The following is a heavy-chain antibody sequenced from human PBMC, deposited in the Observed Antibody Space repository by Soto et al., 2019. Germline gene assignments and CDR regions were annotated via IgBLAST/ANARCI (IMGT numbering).Heavy chain of an antibody. CDR2: ITSKSTTI. J-gene: IGHJ4*02. Sequence: GGSLRLSCAASGFTFSSYSMNWVRQAPGKGLEWISYITSKSTTIKYADSVGGRFTVSRDNAKNSLFLQLNSLRDDDTAVYHCVKGRCRTTTCYTVFLDFWGRGTLVTVSS. CDR3: VKGRCRTTTCYTVFLDF. D-gene: IGHD2-2*01. V-gene: IGHV3-48*02. CDR1: GFTFSSYS.